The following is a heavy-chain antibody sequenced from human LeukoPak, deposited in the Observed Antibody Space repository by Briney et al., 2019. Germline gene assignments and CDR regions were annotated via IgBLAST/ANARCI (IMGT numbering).Heavy chain of an antibody. CDR3: ARVIQQSNWKSGFDY. CDR2: IYSSGTT. D-gene: IGHD1-20*01. CDR1: GASISSNY. J-gene: IGHJ4*02. Sequence: SETLSLTCTVSGASISSNYWSWLRQPPGRRPEWIGYIYSSGTTKYNPSLQSRVTMSVDTSKNQVSLRVTSVTAADTAVYYCARVIQQSNWKSGFDYWGQGALVTVSS. V-gene: IGHV4-59*12.